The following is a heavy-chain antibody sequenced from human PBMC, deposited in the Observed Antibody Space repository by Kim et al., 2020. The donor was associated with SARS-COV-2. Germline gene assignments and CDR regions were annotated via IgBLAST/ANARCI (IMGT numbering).Heavy chain of an antibody. D-gene: IGHD6-13*01. V-gene: IGHV3-9*01. CDR1: GFTFDDYA. CDR3: AKARYLSSSWFDY. J-gene: IGHJ4*02. CDR2: IRWNSGSI. Sequence: GGSMRLSCAASGFTFDDYAMHWVRQAPGKGLEWVSGIRWNSGSIGYADSVKGRFTISRDNAKNSLYLQMNSRRDEDTALYYCAKARYLSSSWFDYWGQGTLVTVSS.